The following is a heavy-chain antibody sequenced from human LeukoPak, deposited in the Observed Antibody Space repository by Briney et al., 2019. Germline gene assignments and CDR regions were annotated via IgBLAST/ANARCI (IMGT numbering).Heavy chain of an antibody. CDR3: ARLVVVVADGYFDY. Sequence: GGSLRLSCAASGFTFSSYAMHWVRQAPGKGLEWVAVISYDGSNKYYADSVKGRFTISRDNSKNTLYLQMNSLRAEDTAVYYCARLVVVVADGYFDYWGQGTLVTVPS. D-gene: IGHD2-15*01. V-gene: IGHV3-30-3*01. J-gene: IGHJ4*02. CDR2: ISYDGSNK. CDR1: GFTFSSYA.